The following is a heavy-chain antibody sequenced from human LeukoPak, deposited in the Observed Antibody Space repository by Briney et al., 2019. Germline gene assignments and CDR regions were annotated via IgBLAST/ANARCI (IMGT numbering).Heavy chain of an antibody. Sequence: GGSLRLSCAASGFTFSCYAMSWVRQAPGKGLEWVSAISGSGGSTYYADSVKGRFTISRDNSKNTLYLQMNSLRAEDTAVYYCAKARGGIAAAGIADYWGQGTLVTVSS. J-gene: IGHJ4*02. CDR3: AKARGGIAAAGIADY. CDR2: ISGSGGST. CDR1: GFTFSCYA. V-gene: IGHV3-23*01. D-gene: IGHD6-13*01.